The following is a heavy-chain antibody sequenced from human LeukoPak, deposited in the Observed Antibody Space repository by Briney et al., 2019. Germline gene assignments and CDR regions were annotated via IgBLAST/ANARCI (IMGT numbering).Heavy chain of an antibody. J-gene: IGHJ4*02. V-gene: IGHV3-30*02. CDR2: IRNDGSNK. CDR1: GFTFGSYG. CDR3: ARGSGWYFDY. Sequence: GGSLRLSCAASGFTFGSYGMHWVRQAPGKGLEWVTFIRNDGSNKYYADSVKGRFTISRDNAKNSLYLQMNSLRAEDTAVYYCARGSGWYFDYWGQGTLVTVSS. D-gene: IGHD6-19*01.